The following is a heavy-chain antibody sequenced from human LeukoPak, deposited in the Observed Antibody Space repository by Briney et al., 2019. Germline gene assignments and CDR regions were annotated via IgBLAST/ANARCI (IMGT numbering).Heavy chain of an antibody. D-gene: IGHD3-16*01. CDR3: ARVGYYSYYYYMDV. CDR1: GGSISSGSYY. Sequence: SETLSLTCTVSGGSISSGSYYWSWIRQPAGKGLEWIGSIYYSGSTYYNPSLKGRVTISVDTSKNQFSLKLSSVTAADTAVYYCARVGYYSYYYYMDVWGKGTTVTVSS. J-gene: IGHJ6*03. CDR2: IYYSGST. V-gene: IGHV4-39*07.